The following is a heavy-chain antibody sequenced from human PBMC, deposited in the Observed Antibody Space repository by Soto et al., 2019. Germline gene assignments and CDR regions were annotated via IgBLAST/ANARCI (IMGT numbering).Heavy chain of an antibody. V-gene: IGHV4-61*01. CDR3: ARSFGCYASGMDPIMF. Sequence: SETLSLTCTVSGGSVSSNSYYWSWIRQPPGKGLEGIGYFYYNVSTNDSPSLKSRVTVSVDTTKTQFSLKLSSVTDADTAVYYCARSFGCYASGMDPIMFWGQGTLVTVSS. CDR1: GGSVSSNSYY. D-gene: IGHD3-10*01. J-gene: IGHJ4*02. CDR2: FYYNVST.